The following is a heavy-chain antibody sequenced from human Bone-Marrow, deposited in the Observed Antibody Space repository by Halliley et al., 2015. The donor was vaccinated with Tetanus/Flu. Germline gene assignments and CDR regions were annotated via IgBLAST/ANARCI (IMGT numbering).Heavy chain of an antibody. Sequence: KGLEWIGYINNRGNTHYNPSLKSRVIILTDTSKKEFSLKLGSLTAADAAVYFCARGPMWRLFNSWGPGTLVNVSS. V-gene: IGHV4-31*02. CDR3: ARGPMWRLFNS. CDR2: INNRGNT. J-gene: IGHJ5*02. D-gene: IGHD3-10*02.